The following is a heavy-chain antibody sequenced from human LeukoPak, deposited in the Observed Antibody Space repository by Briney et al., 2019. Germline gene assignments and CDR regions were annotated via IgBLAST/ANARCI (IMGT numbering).Heavy chain of an antibody. V-gene: IGHV1-18*01. Sequence: ASVKVSCKASGYTFTSYGISWVRQAPGQGLEWMGWISAYNGNTNYAQMLQGRVTMTTDTSTSTAYMELRSLRSDDTAVYYCARDPVYIRGSGIPVDYWGQGTLVTVSS. CDR2: ISAYNGNT. CDR3: ARDPVYIRGSGIPVDY. J-gene: IGHJ4*02. D-gene: IGHD3-10*01. CDR1: GYTFTSYG.